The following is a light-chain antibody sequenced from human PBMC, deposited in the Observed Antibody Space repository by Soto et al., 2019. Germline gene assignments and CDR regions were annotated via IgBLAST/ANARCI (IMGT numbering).Light chain of an antibody. CDR1: QSISSW. Sequence: DIQLTQSPSFLSTSVGDRVTITCRASQSISSWLAWYQQKPGKAPKLLIYDASALPRGVPSRFSGSGSGTKFTLTIASLQPDDFATYYCQQYETFSGTFGPGTKVDI. CDR2: DAS. V-gene: IGKV1-5*01. CDR3: QQYETFSGT. J-gene: IGKJ1*01.